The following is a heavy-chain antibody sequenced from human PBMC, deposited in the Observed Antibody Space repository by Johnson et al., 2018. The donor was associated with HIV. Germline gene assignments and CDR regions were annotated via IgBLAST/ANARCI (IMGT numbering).Heavy chain of an antibody. CDR1: AFTFSSND. CDR3: ARDRGIGAAGDAFDI. D-gene: IGHD6-13*01. V-gene: IGHV3-23*04. Sequence: MQLVESGGGLVQPGGSLRLSCGASAFTFSSNDMKWVRQAPGKGLEWVSPISGSDHSTYYADSVKGRFTISRDNSKNTLYLQMNSLKTEDTAVYYCARDRGIGAAGDAFDIWGQGTMVTVSS. J-gene: IGHJ3*02. CDR2: ISGSDHST.